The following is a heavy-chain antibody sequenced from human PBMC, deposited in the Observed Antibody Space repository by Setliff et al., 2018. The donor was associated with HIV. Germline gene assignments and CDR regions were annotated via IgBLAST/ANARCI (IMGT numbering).Heavy chain of an antibody. CDR1: GFTFSSYW. D-gene: IGHD3-3*01. CDR3: ARNQDPYKSKYDFWSGYYAYYYYYYMDV. Sequence: RGESLKISCAASGFTFSSYWMSWVRQAPGKGLEWVANIKQDGSEKYYVDSVKGRFTISRDNAKNSLYLQMNSLRAEDTAVYYCARNQDPYKSKYDFWSGYYAYYYYYYMDVWGKGTTVTVS. V-gene: IGHV3-7*01. J-gene: IGHJ6*03. CDR2: IKQDGSEK.